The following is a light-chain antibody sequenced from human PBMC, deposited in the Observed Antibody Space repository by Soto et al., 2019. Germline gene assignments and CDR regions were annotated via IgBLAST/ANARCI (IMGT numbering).Light chain of an antibody. Sequence: EIVMTQSPATLSVSPVERATLSRRSSQSVSSNLAWYQQKPGQAPRLLIYGAYTRATGIPARFSGSGYGTEFTLTISSLQSEDYAVYYCHQYNNWPPWTFGQGNKVDIK. CDR1: QSVSSN. V-gene: IGKV3-15*01. CDR3: HQYNNWPPWT. J-gene: IGKJ1*01. CDR2: GAY.